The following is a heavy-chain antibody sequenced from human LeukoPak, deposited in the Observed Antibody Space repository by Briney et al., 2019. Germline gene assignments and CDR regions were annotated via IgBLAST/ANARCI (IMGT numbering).Heavy chain of an antibody. CDR1: GGSISSGGYS. V-gene: IGHV4-30-2*01. D-gene: IGHD3-10*01. J-gene: IGHJ6*02. Sequence: PSQTLSLTCAVSGGSISSGGYSWSWIRQPPGKGLEWIGYIYHSGSTYYNPSLKSRVTISVDRSKNQFSLKLSSVTAADTAVYYCARQGLPGYYYGMDVWGQGTTVTVSS. CDR2: IYHSGST. CDR3: ARQGLPGYYYGMDV.